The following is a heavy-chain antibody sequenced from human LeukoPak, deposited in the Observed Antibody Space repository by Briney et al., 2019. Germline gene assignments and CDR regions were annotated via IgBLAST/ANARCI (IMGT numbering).Heavy chain of an antibody. CDR1: GYTLTELS. J-gene: IGHJ4*02. D-gene: IGHD1-26*01. CDR3: ATGPKWELLPLDY. CDR2: FDPEDGET. Sequence: EASVKVSCKVSGYTLTELSMHWVRQAPGKGLEWMGGFDPEDGETIYAQKFQGRVTMTEDTSTDTAHMELSSLRSEDTAVYYCATGPKWELLPLDYWGQGTLVTVSS. V-gene: IGHV1-24*01.